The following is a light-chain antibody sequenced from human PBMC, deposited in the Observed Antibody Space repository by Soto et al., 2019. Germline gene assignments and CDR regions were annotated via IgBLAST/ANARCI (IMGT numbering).Light chain of an antibody. CDR2: LGS. CDR3: AQGLATPFT. J-gene: IGKJ4*01. Sequence: EIVLTQSPLSLPVTPGEPASISCRSSRDLLHSNGYNYLDWYLQKPGQSPQLLIYLGSSRASGVPDRFGGSGSGTDFTLTISRVEAEDVGIYFCAQGLATPFTFGGGTKVEIK. CDR1: RDLLHSNGYNY. V-gene: IGKV2-28*01.